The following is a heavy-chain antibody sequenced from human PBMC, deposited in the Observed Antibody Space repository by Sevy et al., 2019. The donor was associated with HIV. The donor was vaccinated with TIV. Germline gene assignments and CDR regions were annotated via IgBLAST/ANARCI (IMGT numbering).Heavy chain of an antibody. V-gene: IGHV3-21*01. CDR3: ARDGDGSGSYYKNSDAFDI. CDR2: ISSSSYI. Sequence: GGSLRLSCAASGFTFSSYSMNWVRQAPGKGLEWVSSISSSSYIYYADSVKGRFTISRDNAKNSLYLQMNSLRAEDTAVYYCARDGDGSGSYYKNSDAFDIWGQGTMVTVSS. CDR1: GFTFSSYS. J-gene: IGHJ3*02. D-gene: IGHD3-10*01.